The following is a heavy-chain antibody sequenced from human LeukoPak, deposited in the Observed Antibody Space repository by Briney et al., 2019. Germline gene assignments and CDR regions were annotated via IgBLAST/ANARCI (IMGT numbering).Heavy chain of an antibody. CDR3: ARALTYAVDY. CDR1: GYTFTSYA. Sequence: ASVKVSCKASGYTFTSYAIHWVRQAPGQRLEWMGWINAGNGITKYSQEFQGRVTITRDTSASTAYMELSSLRSDDVAVYYCARALTYAVDYWGQGTLVTVSS. J-gene: IGHJ4*02. CDR2: INAGNGIT. V-gene: IGHV1-3*03.